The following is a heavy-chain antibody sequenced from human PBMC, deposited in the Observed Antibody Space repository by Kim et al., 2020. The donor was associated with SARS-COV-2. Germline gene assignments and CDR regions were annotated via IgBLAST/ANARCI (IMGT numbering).Heavy chain of an antibody. V-gene: IGHV3-73*01. CDR2: IRSKANSYAT. Sequence: GGSLRLSCAASGFTFSGSAMHWVRQASGKGLEWVGRIRSKANSYATAYAASVKGRFTISRDDSKNTAYLQMNSLKTEDTAVYYCTRGGRVGAMITFGGVMGDWGQGTLVTVSS. CDR3: TRGGRVGAMITFGGVMGD. D-gene: IGHD3-16*01. J-gene: IGHJ4*02. CDR1: GFTFSGSA.